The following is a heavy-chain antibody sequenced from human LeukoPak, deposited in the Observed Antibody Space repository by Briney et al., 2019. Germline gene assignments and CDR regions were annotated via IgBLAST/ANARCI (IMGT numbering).Heavy chain of an antibody. V-gene: IGHV3-11*05. J-gene: IGHJ6*02. D-gene: IGHD6-13*01. CDR3: ARDRVAAAGNRPSGFYYYGLDV. Sequence: GGSLRLSCTASGFTFGDYVMSWVRQAPGKGLEWVSYISSSSSYTNYADSVKGRFTISRDNAKNSLCLQMNSLRAEDTAVYYCARDRVAAAGNRPSGFYYYGLDVWGQGTTVTVSS. CDR1: GFTFGDYV. CDR2: ISSSSSYT.